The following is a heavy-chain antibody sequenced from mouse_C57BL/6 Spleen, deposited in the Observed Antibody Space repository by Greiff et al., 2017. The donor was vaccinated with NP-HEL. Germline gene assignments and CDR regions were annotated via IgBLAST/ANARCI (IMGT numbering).Heavy chain of an antibody. CDR3: ARGEGSGFDY. V-gene: IGHV5-4*03. D-gene: IGHD3-2*02. Sequence: EVKLVESGGGLVKPGGSLKLSCAASGFTFSSYAMSWVRQTPEKRLEWVATISDGGSYTYYPDNVKGRFTISRDNAKNNLYLQMSHLKSEDTAMYYCARGEGSGFDYWGQGTTLTVSS. J-gene: IGHJ2*01. CDR1: GFTFSSYA. CDR2: ISDGGSYT.